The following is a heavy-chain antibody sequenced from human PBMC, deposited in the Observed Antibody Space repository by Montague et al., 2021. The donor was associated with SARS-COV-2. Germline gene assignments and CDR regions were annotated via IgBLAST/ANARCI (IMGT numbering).Heavy chain of an antibody. CDR1: GFTFGDYA. J-gene: IGHJ4*02. Sequence: SLRLSCAASGFTFGDYAMHWVRQAPGKGLEWVSGISWNSGSTGYADSVKGRFTISRDNAKNSLYLQMNSLRAEDTALYYCAKDKGSGFSGWLAENFDYWGQGTLVTVSS. CDR2: ISWNSGST. D-gene: IGHD6-19*01. V-gene: IGHV3-9*01. CDR3: AKDKGSGFSGWLAENFDY.